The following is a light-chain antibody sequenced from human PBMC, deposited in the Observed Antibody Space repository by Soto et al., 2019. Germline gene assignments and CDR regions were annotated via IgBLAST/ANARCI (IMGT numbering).Light chain of an antibody. CDR2: GAS. CDR1: QSVGSN. J-gene: IGKJ4*01. Sequence: EIVMTQSPATLSVSPGERVTLSCRARQSVGSNLAWYKQKPGPAPSLLIYGASTRATGIPARFSGSGSGTDFTLTIRRLHPEDFAVYYCQQYNSPLTFGGGTKVDIK. V-gene: IGKV3-15*01. CDR3: QQYNSPLT.